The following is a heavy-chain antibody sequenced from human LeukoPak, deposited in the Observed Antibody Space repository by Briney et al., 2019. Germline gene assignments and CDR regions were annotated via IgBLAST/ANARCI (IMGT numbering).Heavy chain of an antibody. J-gene: IGHJ4*02. V-gene: IGHV3-33*01. D-gene: IGHD5-24*01. CDR1: GFTFSSCG. CDR3: ARDGYSKKIDY. CDR2: IWYDGSNK. Sequence: GGSLRLSCAASGFTFSSCGMHWVRQAPGKGLEWVAVIWYDGSNKYYADSVKGRFTISRDNSKNTLYLQMNSLRAEDTAVYYCARDGYSKKIDYWGQGTLVTVSS.